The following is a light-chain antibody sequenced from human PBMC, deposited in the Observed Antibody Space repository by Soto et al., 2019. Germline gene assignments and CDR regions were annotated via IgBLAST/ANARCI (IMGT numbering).Light chain of an antibody. CDR3: QQYGSSPRIT. V-gene: IGKV3-20*01. CDR2: GAS. J-gene: IGKJ5*01. Sequence: VLTQSPGTLSLYPGEIATLSCRASQSVSSSYLAWYQQKPGQAPRLLLYGASSRATGIPDRFSGSGSGTDFTLTISRLEPEDFAVYYCQQYGSSPRITFGQGTRLEIK. CDR1: QSVSSSY.